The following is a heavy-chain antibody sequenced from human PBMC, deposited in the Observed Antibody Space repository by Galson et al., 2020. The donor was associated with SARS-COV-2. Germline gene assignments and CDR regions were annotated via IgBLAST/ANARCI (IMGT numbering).Heavy chain of an antibody. Sequence: GGSLRLSCEASGFTFSSHAMTWVRQAPGKGLEWVSAISGRGYNTYYADSVKGRFTISRDNSKNTVYLQMRSLGAEDTAVYYCAKDFPLGGRSSWCVYFQHWGQGTLVIVSS. J-gene: IGHJ1*01. CDR3: AKDFPLGGRSSWCVYFQH. CDR1: GFTFSSHA. CDR2: ISGRGYNT. D-gene: IGHD6-13*01. V-gene: IGHV3-23*01.